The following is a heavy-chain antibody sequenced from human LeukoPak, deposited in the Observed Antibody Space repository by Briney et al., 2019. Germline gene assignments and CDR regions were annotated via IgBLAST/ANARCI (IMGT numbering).Heavy chain of an antibody. D-gene: IGHD7-27*01. CDR2: ISSSSSNI. Sequence: GGSLRLSCAASGFTLSYYSMNWVRQAPGKGLEWVSSISSSSSNIYYADSVRGRFTISRDNSKNTLFLQMSSLRAEDTAVYYCARDNNWGSTHYWGQGTLVTVSS. CDR1: GFTLSYYS. J-gene: IGHJ4*02. V-gene: IGHV3-21*01. CDR3: ARDNNWGSTHY.